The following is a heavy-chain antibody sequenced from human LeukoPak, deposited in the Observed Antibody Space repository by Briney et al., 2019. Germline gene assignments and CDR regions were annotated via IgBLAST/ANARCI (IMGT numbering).Heavy chain of an antibody. D-gene: IGHD6-19*01. CDR2: ISWNSGSI. Sequence: GGSLRLSCAASGFTFDDYAMHWVRQAPGKGLEWVSSISWNSGSIGYADSVKGRFTISRDNAKNSLYLQMNSLRAEDTALYYCAKDISSGHTRSYYYYGMDVWGQGTTVTVSS. J-gene: IGHJ6*02. V-gene: IGHV3-9*01. CDR3: AKDISSGHTRSYYYYGMDV. CDR1: GFTFDDYA.